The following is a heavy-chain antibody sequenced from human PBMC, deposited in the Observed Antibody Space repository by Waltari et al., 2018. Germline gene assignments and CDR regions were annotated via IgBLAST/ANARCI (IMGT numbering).Heavy chain of an antibody. CDR3: ARAIFGVVITSYYFDY. D-gene: IGHD3-3*01. CDR2: IIPILGIA. J-gene: IGHJ4*02. V-gene: IGHV1-69*02. Sequence: QVQLVQSGAEVKKPGSSVKVSCKASGGTFSSYTISWVRQAPGQGLEWMGRIIPILGIANYAQKFQGRVTITADKSTSTAYMELSSLRSEDTAVYYCARAIFGVVITSYYFDYWGQGTLVTVSS. CDR1: GGTFSSYT.